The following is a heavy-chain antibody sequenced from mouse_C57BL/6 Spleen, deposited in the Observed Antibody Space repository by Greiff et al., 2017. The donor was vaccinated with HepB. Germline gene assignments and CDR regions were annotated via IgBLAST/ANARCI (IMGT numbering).Heavy chain of an antibody. J-gene: IGHJ2*01. Sequence: EVQLQQSGAELVRPGASVKLSCTASGFNIKDDYMHWVKQRPEQGLEWIGWIDPENGDTEYASKFQGKATITADTSSNTAYLQLSSLTSEDTAVHYCTTGDDLDYWGQGTTLTVSS. CDR2: IDPENGDT. CDR1: GFNIKDDY. V-gene: IGHV14-4*01. CDR3: TTGDDLDY.